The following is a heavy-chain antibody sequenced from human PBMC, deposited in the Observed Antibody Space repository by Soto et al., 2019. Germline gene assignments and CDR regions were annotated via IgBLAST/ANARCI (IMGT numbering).Heavy chain of an antibody. CDR2: IIPIFGTA. J-gene: IGHJ6*02. CDR3: ASRIAAALGMDV. D-gene: IGHD6-13*01. V-gene: IGHV1-69*01. Sequence: QVQLVQSGAEVKKPGSSVKVSCKASGGTFSSYAISWVRQAPGQGLEWMGGIIPIFGTANYAQKFQGRVTITAAQCPSTAYMEPGSLRSEDTAVYYCASRIAAALGMDVWGQGPTVTVSS. CDR1: GGTFSSYA.